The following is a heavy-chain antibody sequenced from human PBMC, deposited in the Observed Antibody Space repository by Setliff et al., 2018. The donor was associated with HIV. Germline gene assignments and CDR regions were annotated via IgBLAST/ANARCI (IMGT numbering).Heavy chain of an antibody. CDR3: ARGGRSWFQNFHGAFDV. CDR1: GYSISSDYF. J-gene: IGHJ3*01. Sequence: ETLSLTCAVSGYSISSDYFLGWIRQSPGKGLEWIGSFYQSGNIYYNPSLKSRVTISVDTSKNQFSLRLTSVTAADTAVYYCARGGRSWFQNFHGAFDVWGQGTMVTVSS. CDR2: FYQSGNI. V-gene: IGHV4-38-2*01. D-gene: IGHD3-16*01.